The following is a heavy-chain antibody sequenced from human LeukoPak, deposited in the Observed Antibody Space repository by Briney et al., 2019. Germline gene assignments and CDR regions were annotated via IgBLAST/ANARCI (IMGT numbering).Heavy chain of an antibody. CDR3: ARGLYYMDV. Sequence: GSLRLSCAASGFTFSSYAMSWVRQPPGKELEWIGEIYHSGSTNYNPSLKSRVTISVDKSKNQFSLKLSSVTAADTAVYYCARGLYYMDVWGKGTTVTVSS. CDR2: IYHSGST. V-gene: IGHV4-4*02. CDR1: GFTFSSYAM. J-gene: IGHJ6*03.